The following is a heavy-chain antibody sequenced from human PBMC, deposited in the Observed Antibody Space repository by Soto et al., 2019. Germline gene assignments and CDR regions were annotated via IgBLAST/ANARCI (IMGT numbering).Heavy chain of an antibody. CDR2: ISAYNGNT. CDR1: GYTFTSYG. V-gene: IGHV1-18*01. CDR3: ARDGATVVMVYYYYGMDV. D-gene: IGHD4-17*01. Sequence: QVQLVQSGAEVKKPGASVKVSCKASGYTFTSYGISWVRQAPGQGLEWMGWISAYNGNTNYAQKLQGRVTMTPDTSTSTAYIELRSLRSDATAVYFCARDGATVVMVYYYYGMDVWGQGTTVTVSS. J-gene: IGHJ6*02.